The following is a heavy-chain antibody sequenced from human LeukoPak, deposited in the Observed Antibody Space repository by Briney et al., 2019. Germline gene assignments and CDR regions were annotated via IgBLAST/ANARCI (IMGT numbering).Heavy chain of an antibody. CDR2: IKPDGSEK. Sequence: GGSLRLSCAASGFTFSTYWMGWVRQAPGKGLEWVAKIKPDGSEKDHVDSVKGRFTISRDNAKNSLYLQLNSLRAEDTAVYYCARLPVTSFYYYMDVWGKGTTVTVSS. CDR1: GFTFSTYW. J-gene: IGHJ6*03. D-gene: IGHD4-11*01. V-gene: IGHV3-7*01. CDR3: ARLPVTSFYYYMDV.